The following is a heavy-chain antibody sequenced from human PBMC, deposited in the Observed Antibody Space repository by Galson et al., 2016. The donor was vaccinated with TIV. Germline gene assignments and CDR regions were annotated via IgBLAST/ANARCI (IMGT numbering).Heavy chain of an antibody. Sequence: SVKVSCKASGGTFNIYAISWVRQAPGLGLEWMGGILPIFGAATYAQKFQGRVTITADESTNTAYMELSSLKSDDTAMYYCARPSSSCRGCSYYYYMDVWGKGTTVTVSS. CDR1: GGTFNIYA. CDR2: ILPIFGAA. CDR3: ARPSSSCRGCSYYYYMDV. V-gene: IGHV1-69*13. D-gene: IGHD6-19*01. J-gene: IGHJ6*03.